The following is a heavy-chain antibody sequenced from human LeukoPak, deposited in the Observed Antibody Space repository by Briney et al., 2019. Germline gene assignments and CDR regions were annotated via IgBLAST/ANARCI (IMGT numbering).Heavy chain of an antibody. J-gene: IGHJ4*02. D-gene: IGHD2-21*02. V-gene: IGHV1-18*04. CDR3: ARDRAPTASDY. CDR2: SRAYHGNT. Sequence: SSVKVSCKASGYTFTSSGTSWVRQAPGLEPEWMGWSRAYHGNTNYAPMLQGRVTITTDTSTSTAYMELRSLRSDDTAVYYCARDRAPTASDYWGQGTLVTVSS. CDR1: GYTFTSSG.